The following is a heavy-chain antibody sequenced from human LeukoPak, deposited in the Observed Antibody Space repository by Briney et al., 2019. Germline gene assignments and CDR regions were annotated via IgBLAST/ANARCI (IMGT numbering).Heavy chain of an antibody. CDR3: ARVYSSGGNWFDP. Sequence: SETLSLTCAVSGYSISSGYYWGWTRQPPGKGLEWIGSIYHSGSTYYNPSLKSRVTISVDTSKNQFSLKLSSVTAADTAVYYCARVYSSGGNWFDPWGQGTLVTVSS. J-gene: IGHJ5*02. D-gene: IGHD6-19*01. CDR2: IYHSGST. CDR1: GYSISSGYY. V-gene: IGHV4-38-2*01.